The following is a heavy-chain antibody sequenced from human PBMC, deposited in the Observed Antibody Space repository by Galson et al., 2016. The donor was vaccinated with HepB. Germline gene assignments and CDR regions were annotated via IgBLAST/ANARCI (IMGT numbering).Heavy chain of an antibody. CDR2: MNPNSDNA. D-gene: IGHD3-10*02. CDR1: GYTFINYD. CDR3: ARVPSPTMSHEERWYFDL. Sequence: SVKVSCKASGYTFINYDINWLRQATGQGLEWMGWMNPNSDNAEYAQKFQGRVTMTRNTSISTAYMELNSLRSEDTAVYYCARVPSPTMSHEERWYFDLWGRGTLVTVSS. J-gene: IGHJ2*01. V-gene: IGHV1-8*01.